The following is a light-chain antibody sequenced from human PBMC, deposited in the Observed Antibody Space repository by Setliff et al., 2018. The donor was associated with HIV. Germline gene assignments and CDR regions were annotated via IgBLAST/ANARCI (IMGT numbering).Light chain of an antibody. V-gene: IGLV2-14*03. CDR1: SSDVGGYYS. CDR2: DVI. Sequence: QSALAQPASVSGSPGQLITISCTGISSDVGGYYSVSWYQQHPGKAPKLMIYDVINRPSGVSNRFSGSRSGDTASLTISGLQVEDEADYYCNSYTTSSTLYVFGPGTKVTVL. J-gene: IGLJ1*01. CDR3: NSYTTSSTLYV.